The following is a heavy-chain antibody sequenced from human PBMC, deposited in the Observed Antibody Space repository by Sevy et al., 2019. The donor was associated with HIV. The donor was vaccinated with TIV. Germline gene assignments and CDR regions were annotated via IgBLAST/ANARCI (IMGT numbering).Heavy chain of an antibody. CDR1: GFTVSGNY. Sequence: GGSLRLSCEASGFTVSGNYMAWVRLAPGKGLEWVSLIDSGGNTYYADSVKGRFTISRDNAKNTLFLQMNPRRAEDTAVYFCARHRYYDASGYYYYYYGMDVWGQGTTVTVSS. CDR2: IDSGGNT. CDR3: ARHRYYDASGYYYYYYGMDV. V-gene: IGHV3-66*04. D-gene: IGHD3-22*01. J-gene: IGHJ6*02.